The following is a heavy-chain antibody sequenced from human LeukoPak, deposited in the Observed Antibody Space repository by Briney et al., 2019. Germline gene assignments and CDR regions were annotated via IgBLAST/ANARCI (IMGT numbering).Heavy chain of an antibody. CDR1: GGSISSRTYS. V-gene: IGHV4-39*01. Sequence: SETLSLTYTLSGGSISSRTYSWGWVRQPPVKGLEWIGRIYYTGRTPCNRSLRSCATLCVVTSKNQFSLTLSSVTAAHPAVYYCARHSSKQDYYGSGSYYNSFDYWGQGTLVTVSS. D-gene: IGHD3-10*01. CDR3: ARHSSKQDYYGSGSYYNSFDY. CDR2: IYYTGRT. J-gene: IGHJ4*02.